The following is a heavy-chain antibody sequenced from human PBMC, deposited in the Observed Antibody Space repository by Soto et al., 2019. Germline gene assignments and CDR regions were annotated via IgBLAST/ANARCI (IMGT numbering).Heavy chain of an antibody. CDR1: GGSISSYY. J-gene: IGHJ4*02. D-gene: IGHD2-2*01. CDR2: IYYSGST. V-gene: IGHV4-59*08. Sequence: SETLSLTCTVSGGSISSYYWSWIRQPPGKGLEWIGYIYYSGSTNYNPSLKSRVTISVDTSKNQFSLKLSSVTAADTAVYYCARQEGYCSSTSCPVDYWGQGTLVTVS. CDR3: ARQEGYCSSTSCPVDY.